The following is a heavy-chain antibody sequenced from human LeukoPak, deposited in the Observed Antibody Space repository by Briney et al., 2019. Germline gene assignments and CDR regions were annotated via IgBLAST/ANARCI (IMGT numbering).Heavy chain of an antibody. CDR1: GYTFTSYD. CDR3: ARGEYDFWSGSRGNWFDP. D-gene: IGHD3-3*01. V-gene: IGHV1-8*03. Sequence: GASVKVSCKASGYTFTSYDINWVGQATGQGLEWMGWMHPNSGNTGYAQKFQGRVTITRNTSISTAYMELSSLRSEDTAVYYCARGEYDFWSGSRGNWFDPWGQGTLVTVSS. J-gene: IGHJ5*02. CDR2: MHPNSGNT.